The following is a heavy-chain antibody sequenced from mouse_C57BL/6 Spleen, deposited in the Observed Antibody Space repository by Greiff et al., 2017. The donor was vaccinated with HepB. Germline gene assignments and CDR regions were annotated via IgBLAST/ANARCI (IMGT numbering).Heavy chain of an antibody. Sequence: QVQLQQPGAELVRPGSSVKLSCKASGYTFTSYWMHWVKQRPIQGLEWIGNIDPSDSDTHYNQKFKDKATLTVDKSSSTAYMQLSSLTSEDSAVYYCARSQARRGYFDYWGQGTTLTVSS. CDR2: IDPSDSDT. V-gene: IGHV1-52*01. CDR1: GYTFTSYW. CDR3: ARSQARRGYFDY. J-gene: IGHJ2*01. D-gene: IGHD2-14*01.